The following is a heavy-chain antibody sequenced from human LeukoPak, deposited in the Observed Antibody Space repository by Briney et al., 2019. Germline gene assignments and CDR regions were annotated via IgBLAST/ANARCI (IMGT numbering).Heavy chain of an antibody. CDR1: GYTFSIYG. J-gene: IGHJ4*02. CDR2: ISAYNGNT. V-gene: IGHV1-18*01. CDR3: ARQGYSGHSQGAADY. D-gene: IGHD4-23*01. Sequence: ASVKVSCKASGYTFSIYGFSWVRQAPGQGLEWMGWISAYNGNTNYAQKFQGRVTTTTDTSTSTAHMELRSLRSDDTAVYYCARQGYSGHSQGAADYWGQGTLVTVSS.